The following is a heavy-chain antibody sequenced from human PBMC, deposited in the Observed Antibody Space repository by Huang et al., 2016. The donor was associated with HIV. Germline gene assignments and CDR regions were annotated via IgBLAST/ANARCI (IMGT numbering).Heavy chain of an antibody. CDR2: ISSSSSYI. CDR3: ASEIAAASIDY. D-gene: IGHD6-13*01. Sequence: EVQLVESGGGLVKPGGSLRLSCAASGFTFSSYSMNWVRQDPGKWLEWVSSISSSSSYIYDADSVKGRCTISRDNAKNSLYLQMNSLRAEDTAVYYCASEIAAASIDYWGQGTLVTVSS. V-gene: IGHV3-21*01. J-gene: IGHJ4*02. CDR1: GFTFSSYS.